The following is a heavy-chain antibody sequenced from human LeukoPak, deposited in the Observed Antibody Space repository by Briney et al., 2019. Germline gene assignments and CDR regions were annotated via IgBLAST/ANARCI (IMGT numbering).Heavy chain of an antibody. D-gene: IGHD3-16*02. J-gene: IGHJ4*02. V-gene: IGHV4-31*03. CDR1: GGSISSGGYY. CDR2: IYYSGST. CDR3: ARSPTYDYVWGSYRYTSGYFDY. Sequence: PSQTLSLTCTVSGGSISSGGYYWSWIRQHPGKGLEWIGYIYYSGSTYYNPSLKSRVTISVDTSKNQFSLKLSSVTAADTAVYYCARSPTYDYVWGSYRYTSGYFDYWGQGTLVTVSS.